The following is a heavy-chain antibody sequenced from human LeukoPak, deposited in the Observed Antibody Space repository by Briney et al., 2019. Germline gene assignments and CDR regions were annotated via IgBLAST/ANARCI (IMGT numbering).Heavy chain of an antibody. CDR1: GGFISSGGYS. CDR2: IYHSGST. V-gene: IGHV4-30-2*01. CDR3: ARVNPKYCSGGSCPHFDY. Sequence: SETLSLTCAVSGGFISSGGYSWSWIRQPPGKGLEWIGYIYHSGSTYYNPSLKSRVTISVDRSKNQFSLKLSSVTAADTAVYYCARVNPKYCSGGSCPHFDYWGQGTLVTVSS. D-gene: IGHD2-15*01. J-gene: IGHJ4*02.